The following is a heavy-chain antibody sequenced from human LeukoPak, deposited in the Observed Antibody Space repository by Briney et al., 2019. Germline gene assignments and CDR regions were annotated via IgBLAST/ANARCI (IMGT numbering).Heavy chain of an antibody. J-gene: IGHJ6*02. CDR3: ARAMEYYDFWSGYWDYYYGMDV. Sequence: GGSLRLSCAASGFTVSSNYMSWVRQAPGKGLEWVSVIYSGGSTYCADSVKGRFTISRHNSKNTLYLQMNSLRAEDTAVYYCARAMEYYDFWSGYWDYYYGMDVWGQGTTVTVSS. V-gene: IGHV3-53*04. CDR2: IYSGGST. D-gene: IGHD3-3*01. CDR1: GFTVSSNY.